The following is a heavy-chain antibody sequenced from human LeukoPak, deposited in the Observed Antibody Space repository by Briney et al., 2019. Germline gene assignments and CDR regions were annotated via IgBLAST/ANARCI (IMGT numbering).Heavy chain of an antibody. J-gene: IGHJ4*02. V-gene: IGHV4-59*12. CDR1: GGSISSYY. Sequence: SETLSLTCTVSGGSISSYYWSWIRQPPGKGLEWIGYIYYSGSTNYNPSLKSRVTMSVDTSKNQFSLKLSSVTAADTAVYYCARDGYSSGSYWGQGTLVTVSS. CDR3: ARDGYSSGSY. D-gene: IGHD6-19*01. CDR2: IYYSGST.